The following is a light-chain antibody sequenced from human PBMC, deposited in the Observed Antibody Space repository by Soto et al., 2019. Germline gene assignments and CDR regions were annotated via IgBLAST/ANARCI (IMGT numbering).Light chain of an antibody. V-gene: IGKV3-20*01. CDR1: QSVSSSY. CDR2: GAS. Sequence: EIVLTQSPGTLSLSPGERATLSCRASQSVSSSYLAWYQQKPGQAPRLLIYGASSRATGIPDRFSGSGSGTDFTLTISRLEPEDFAVYYCQQYESYRAFCQGTKVDIK. J-gene: IGKJ1*01. CDR3: QQYESYRA.